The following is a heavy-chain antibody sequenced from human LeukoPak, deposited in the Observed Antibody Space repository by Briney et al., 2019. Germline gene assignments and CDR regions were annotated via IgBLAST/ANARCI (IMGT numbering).Heavy chain of an antibody. CDR3: ARVGPPRRYYMDV. V-gene: IGHV5-51*01. D-gene: IGHD1-26*01. CDR1: GYSFTSYW. Sequence: GESLKISCKGSGYSFTSYWIGWVRQVPGKGLEWMGIIYPGDSDTRYSPSFQGQVTISADKSISTAYLQWSSLKASDTAMYYCARVGPPRRYYMDVWGKGTTVTVSS. CDR2: IYPGDSDT. J-gene: IGHJ6*03.